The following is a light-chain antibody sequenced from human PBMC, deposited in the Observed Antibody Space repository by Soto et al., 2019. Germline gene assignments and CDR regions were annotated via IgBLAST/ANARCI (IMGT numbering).Light chain of an antibody. V-gene: IGKV1-12*01. CDR1: QRLPNS. CDR2: AAS. CDR3: QQASSFPFT. Sequence: DIQMTQPPSSVSASVGDRVTSTSRANQRLPNSVAWYHQNPGKAPNLLIYAASTLQSGAPSRFSGSGSGTDFILTISSLQPEDSATYYCQQASSFPFTFGPGTKVDV. J-gene: IGKJ3*01.